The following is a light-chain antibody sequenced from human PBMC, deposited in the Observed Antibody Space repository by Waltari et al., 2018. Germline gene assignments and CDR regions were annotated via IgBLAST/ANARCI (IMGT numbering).Light chain of an antibody. CDR1: SSDIGVYNF. V-gene: IGLV2-14*03. CDR3: SSYTSSSTVV. J-gene: IGLJ2*01. CDR2: DLT. Sequence: QSALTQPASVTGSPGQSVTIPCTGTSSDIGVYNFVSWYQQHPGKAPKLMIYDLTNRPSGVSDRFSASKSGNTASLTISGLQAEDEGDYYCSSYTSSSTVVFGGGTKLTVL.